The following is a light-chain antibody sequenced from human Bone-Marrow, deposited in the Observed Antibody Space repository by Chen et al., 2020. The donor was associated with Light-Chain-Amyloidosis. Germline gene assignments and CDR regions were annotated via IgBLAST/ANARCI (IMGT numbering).Light chain of an antibody. Sequence: SYVLTQPSSVSVAPGQTATIARGGNNIGSTSVHWYQQTPGQAPLLVVYDESARPSGIPERLSGSNSENTATLTISRVAAGDEADYYCQVWDRSSDRPVFGGGTKLTVL. CDR2: DES. J-gene: IGLJ3*02. CDR1: NIGSTS. CDR3: QVWDRSSDRPV. V-gene: IGLV3-21*02.